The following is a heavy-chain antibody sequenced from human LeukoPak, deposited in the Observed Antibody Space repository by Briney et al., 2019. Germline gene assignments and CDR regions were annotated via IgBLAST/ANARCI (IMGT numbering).Heavy chain of an antibody. D-gene: IGHD3-10*01. CDR3: AREDYYGSEYYFDY. V-gene: IGHV4-4*07. CDR2: IYTSGST. CDR1: GGSISSYY. J-gene: IGHJ4*02. Sequence: SETLSLTCTVSGGSISSYYWSWIRQPAGKGLEWIGRIYTSGSTNYNPSLKSRVTMSVDTSKNQFSLKLSSVTAADTAVYYCAREDYYGSEYYFDYWGQGTLVTVSS.